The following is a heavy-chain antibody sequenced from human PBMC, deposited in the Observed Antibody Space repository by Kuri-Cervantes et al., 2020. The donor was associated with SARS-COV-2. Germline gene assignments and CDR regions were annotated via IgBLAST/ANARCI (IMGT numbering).Heavy chain of an antibody. Sequence: GGSLRLSCAASGFTFSSYAMHWVRQAPGKGLEWVAVIPYDGSNKYYADSVKGRFTISRDNSKNTPYLQMNSLRAEDTAVYYCARTVVVVAATIFDYWGQGTLVTVSS. D-gene: IGHD2-15*01. V-gene: IGHV3-30*07. CDR3: ARTVVVVAATIFDY. J-gene: IGHJ4*02. CDR2: IPYDGSNK. CDR1: GFTFSSYA.